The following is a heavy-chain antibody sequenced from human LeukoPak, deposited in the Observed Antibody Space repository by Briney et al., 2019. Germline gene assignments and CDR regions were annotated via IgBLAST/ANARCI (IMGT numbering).Heavy chain of an antibody. CDR1: GGTFSSYA. Sequence: SVKVSCKASGGTFSSYAISWVRQAPGQGLEWMGGIIPIFGTANYAQKFQGRVTITADESTSTAYVELSSLRSEDTAVYYCARDGDYVWGSYRNWGQGTLVTVSS. V-gene: IGHV1-69*13. J-gene: IGHJ4*02. D-gene: IGHD3-16*02. CDR3: ARDGDYVWGSYRN. CDR2: IIPIFGTA.